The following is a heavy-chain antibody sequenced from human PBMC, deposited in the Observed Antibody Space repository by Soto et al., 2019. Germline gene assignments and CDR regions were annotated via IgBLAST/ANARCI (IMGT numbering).Heavy chain of an antibody. V-gene: IGHV3-30-3*01. Sequence: QVQLVESGGGVVQPGRSLRLSCEASGFTLSRYAVHWVRQAPGKGVEWVAGTSYDGSDEYYADSVKGRFTISRDNSKNTLYLQINSLITEDTAVYYCARDWGQDSRYFDLWGRGTLVIVSS. J-gene: IGHJ2*01. CDR2: TSYDGSDE. CDR1: GFTLSRYA. CDR3: ARDWGQDSRYFDL. D-gene: IGHD3-16*01.